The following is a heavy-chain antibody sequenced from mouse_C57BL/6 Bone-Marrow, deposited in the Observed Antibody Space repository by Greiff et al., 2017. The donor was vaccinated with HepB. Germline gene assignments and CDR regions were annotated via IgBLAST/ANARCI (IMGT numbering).Heavy chain of an antibody. D-gene: IGHD4-1*01. V-gene: IGHV1-64*01. CDR2: IHPNSGST. CDR1: GYTFTSYW. CDR3: ARDRRLTGYAMDY. J-gene: IGHJ4*01. Sequence: VQLQQPGAELVKPGASVKLSCKASGYTFTSYWMHWVKQRPGQGLEWIGMIHPNSGSTNYNEKFKSKATLTVDKSSSTAYMQLSSLTSEDSAVYYCARDRRLTGYAMDYWGQGTSVTVSS.